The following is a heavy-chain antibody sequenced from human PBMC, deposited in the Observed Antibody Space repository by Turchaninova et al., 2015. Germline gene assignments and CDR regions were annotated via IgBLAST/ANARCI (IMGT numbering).Heavy chain of an antibody. CDR3: ARGNSWPLNH. J-gene: IGHJ5*02. V-gene: IGHV6-1*01. Sequence: QVQLQPSGPGLVKPSQTLSVTCDLSGDIVPSNSAAWNWMRQYPSRGLEWLGMTYYSSKWYNDDEASVKSRIIINSDTSKNQFALQLNSVTPEDTAVYYGARGNSWPLNHWGQGTLVTVSS. CDR2: TYYSSKWYN. D-gene: IGHD6-13*01. CDR1: GDIVPSNSAA.